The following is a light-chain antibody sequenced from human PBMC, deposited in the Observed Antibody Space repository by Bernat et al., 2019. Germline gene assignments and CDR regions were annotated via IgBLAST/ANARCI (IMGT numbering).Light chain of an antibody. CDR3: ISYTSISTYV. CDR1: TSDVGGYNY. Sequence: QSALTQPASVSGSPGQSITISCTGTTSDVGGYNYVSWYQQHPGKAPKLMIIDVTTRPSGVSNRISGSKSGNTASLTISGLQAEDEADYYCISYTSISTYVFGTGTKVTV. J-gene: IGLJ1*01. V-gene: IGLV2-14*03. CDR2: DVT.